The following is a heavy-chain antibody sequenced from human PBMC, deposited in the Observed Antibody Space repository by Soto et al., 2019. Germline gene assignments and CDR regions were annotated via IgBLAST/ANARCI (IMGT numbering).Heavy chain of an antibody. CDR1: GGTFSSYA. Sequence: SVKVSCKASGGTFSSYAISWVRQAPGQGLEWMGGIIPIFGTANYAQKFQGRVTITADESTSTAYMELSSLRSEDTAVYYCARLAFGVVKWFDPWGQGTLVTVSS. CDR2: IIPIFGTA. D-gene: IGHD3-3*01. V-gene: IGHV1-69*13. CDR3: ARLAFGVVKWFDP. J-gene: IGHJ5*02.